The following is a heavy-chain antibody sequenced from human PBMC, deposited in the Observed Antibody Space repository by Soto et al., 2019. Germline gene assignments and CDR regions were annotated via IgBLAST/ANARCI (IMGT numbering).Heavy chain of an antibody. J-gene: IGHJ5*02. CDR1: GFTFSSYA. V-gene: IGHV3-23*01. D-gene: IGHD2-2*01. CDR2: ISGSGGST. Sequence: EVQLLESGGGLVQPGGSLRLSCAASGFTFSSYAMSWVRQAPGKGLEWVSAISGSGGSTYYADSVKGRFTISRDNSKNTLYLQMNSLRAEDTAVYYCAISYPTSHNAINWFDPWGQGTLVTVSS. CDR3: AISYPTSHNAINWFDP.